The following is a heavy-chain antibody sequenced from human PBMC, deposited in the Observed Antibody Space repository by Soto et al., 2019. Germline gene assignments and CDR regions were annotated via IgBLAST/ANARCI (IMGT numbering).Heavy chain of an antibody. Sequence: ASVKVSCKVSGYTLTELSMHWVRQAPGKGLEWMGGFDPEDGETIYAQKFQGRVTMTEDTSTDTAYMELSSLRSEDTAVYYCATDPFDWLFRIFDYWGQGTLVTVSS. V-gene: IGHV1-24*01. CDR1: GYTLTELS. CDR3: ATDPFDWLFRIFDY. D-gene: IGHD3-9*01. J-gene: IGHJ4*02. CDR2: FDPEDGET.